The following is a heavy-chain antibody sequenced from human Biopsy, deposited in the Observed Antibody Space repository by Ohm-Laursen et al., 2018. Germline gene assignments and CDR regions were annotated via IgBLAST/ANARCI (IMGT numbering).Heavy chain of an antibody. V-gene: IGHV3-7*01. D-gene: IGHD3-22*01. CDR3: ARDSSGHYDSSGSDY. J-gene: IGHJ4*02. CDR2: IRQDGSER. Sequence: GSLRLSCTASGFTFSGYWMSWVRQAPGKGLEWVANIRQDGSERYYVDSVEGRFTISRDNTKNSLYLEMNSLRAEDTAVYYCARDSSGHYDSSGSDYWGQGTLVTVSS. CDR1: GFTFSGYW.